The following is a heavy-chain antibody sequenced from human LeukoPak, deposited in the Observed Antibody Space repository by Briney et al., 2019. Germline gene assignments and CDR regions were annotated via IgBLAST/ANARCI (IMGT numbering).Heavy chain of an antibody. Sequence: SGGSLGLSCAASGFTFTDYYMTWIRQAPGKGLEWLSYISTFSTYTNYADSVKGRFTISRDNANQSLFLQMGSLRADDTAVYYCARIKGYSSSPFDIWGQGTLVTVSS. CDR1: GFTFTDYY. J-gene: IGHJ4*02. CDR3: ARIKGYSSSPFDI. D-gene: IGHD6-19*01. V-gene: IGHV3-11*06. CDR2: ISTFSTYT.